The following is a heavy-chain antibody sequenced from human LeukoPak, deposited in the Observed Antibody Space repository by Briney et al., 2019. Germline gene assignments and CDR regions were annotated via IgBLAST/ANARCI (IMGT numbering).Heavy chain of an antibody. CDR1: GGSINTYY. CDR2: IYYSGST. CDR3: ARGSRDAFDI. J-gene: IGHJ3*02. Sequence: SETLSLTCTVSGGSINTYYWSWIRQPPGKGLEWIGSIYYSGSTYYNTSLKSRVTISVDTSKNQFSLKLSSVTAADTAVYYCARGSRDAFDIWGQGTMVTVSS. V-gene: IGHV4-59*05. D-gene: IGHD2-15*01.